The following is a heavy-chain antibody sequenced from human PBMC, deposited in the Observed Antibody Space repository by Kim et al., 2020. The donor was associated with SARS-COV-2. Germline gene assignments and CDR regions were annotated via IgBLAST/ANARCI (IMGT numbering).Heavy chain of an antibody. Sequence: ASVKVSCKVSGYTLTELSMHWVRQAPGKGLEWMGGFDPEDGETIYAQKFQGRVTMTEDTSTDTAYMELSSLRSEDTAVYYCATAGGYCSGGSCPQYNWFDPWGQGTLVTVSS. CDR3: ATAGGYCSGGSCPQYNWFDP. D-gene: IGHD2-15*01. V-gene: IGHV1-24*01. CDR1: GYTLTELS. J-gene: IGHJ5*02. CDR2: FDPEDGET.